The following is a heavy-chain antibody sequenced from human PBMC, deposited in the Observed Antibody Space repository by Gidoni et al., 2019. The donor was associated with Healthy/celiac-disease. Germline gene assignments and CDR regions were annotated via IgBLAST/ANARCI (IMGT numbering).Heavy chain of an antibody. CDR2: INHSVST. Sequence: QVQLQQWGAGLLKPSANLSLTCAVYGGSFSGYYWSWIRQPPGTGLEWMWEINHSVSTYYNPSLKSRVTISVDPSKNQFSLKLSSVTAADTAVYYCARDPTNTYCSSTSCYDYYYYGMDVWGQGTTVTVSS. J-gene: IGHJ6*02. CDR3: ARDPTNTYCSSTSCYDYYYYGMDV. V-gene: IGHV4-34*01. CDR1: GGSFSGYY. D-gene: IGHD2-2*01.